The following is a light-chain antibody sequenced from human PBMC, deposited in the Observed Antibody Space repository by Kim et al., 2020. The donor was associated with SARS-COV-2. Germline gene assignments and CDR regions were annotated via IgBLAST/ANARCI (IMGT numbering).Light chain of an antibody. CDR3: NSRDSTGSHVV. CDR1: SLRSYY. J-gene: IGLJ2*01. V-gene: IGLV3-19*01. Sequence: LGQTVRITCQGDSLRSYYASWYQQKPGQSPVLVIYAKTLRPSGIPDRFSGSSSGNTASLTITGAQAEDEADYYCNSRDSTGSHVVFGAGTQLTVL. CDR2: AKT.